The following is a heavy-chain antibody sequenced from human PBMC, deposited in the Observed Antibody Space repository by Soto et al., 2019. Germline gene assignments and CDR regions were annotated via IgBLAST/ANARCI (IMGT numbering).Heavy chain of an antibody. Sequence: QVQLQESGPGLVKPSQTLSLTCTVSGGSISSGDYYWSWIHQPPGKGLEWIGYIYYSGSTYYNPSLKSRVTISVDTSKNQFSLKLSSVTAADTAVYYCAREPAGTQDAFDIWGQGTMVTVSS. CDR3: AREPAGTQDAFDI. D-gene: IGHD1-7*01. J-gene: IGHJ3*02. CDR1: GGSISSGDYY. V-gene: IGHV4-30-4*01. CDR2: IYYSGST.